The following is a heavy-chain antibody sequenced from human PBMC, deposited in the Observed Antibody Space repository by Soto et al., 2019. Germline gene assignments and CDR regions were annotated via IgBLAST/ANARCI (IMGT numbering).Heavy chain of an antibody. Sequence: GGSLRLSCAASGFTVSSNYMSWVRQAPGKGLEWVSVIYSGGSTYYADSVKGRFTISRDNSKNTLYLQMNSLRAEDTAVYYCARESIAVAGTWGYYYYGMDVWGQGTTVTVSS. J-gene: IGHJ6*02. D-gene: IGHD6-19*01. CDR1: GFTVSSNY. CDR3: ARESIAVAGTWGYYYYGMDV. CDR2: IYSGGST. V-gene: IGHV3-53*01.